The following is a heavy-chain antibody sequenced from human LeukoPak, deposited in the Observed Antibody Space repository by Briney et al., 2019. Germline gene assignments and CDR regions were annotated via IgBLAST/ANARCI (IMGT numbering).Heavy chain of an antibody. CDR1: GYTFTGYY. Sequence: ASVKVSCKASGYTFTGYYMHWVRQAPGQGLEWMGWINPNSGGTNYAQKFQGRVTMTRDTSISTAYMELSRLRSDYTAVYYCARVGYCSSTSCSNWFDPWGQGTLVTVSS. J-gene: IGHJ5*02. CDR2: INPNSGGT. CDR3: ARVGYCSSTSCSNWFDP. V-gene: IGHV1-2*02. D-gene: IGHD2-2*01.